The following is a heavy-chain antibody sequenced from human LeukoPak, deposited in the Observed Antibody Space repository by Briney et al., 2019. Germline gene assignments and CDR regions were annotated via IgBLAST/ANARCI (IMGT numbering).Heavy chain of an antibody. Sequence: SETLSPTCTVSGYSISSGYYWGWIRQPPGKGLEWIGSGSTYYNPSLKSRVTISVDTSKNQFSLKLSSVTAADTAVYFCARDVAGGYSSGWPFDYWGQGTLVTVSS. CDR3: ARDVAGGYSSGWPFDY. CDR2: SGST. D-gene: IGHD6-19*01. CDR1: GYSISSGYY. V-gene: IGHV4-38-2*02. J-gene: IGHJ4*02.